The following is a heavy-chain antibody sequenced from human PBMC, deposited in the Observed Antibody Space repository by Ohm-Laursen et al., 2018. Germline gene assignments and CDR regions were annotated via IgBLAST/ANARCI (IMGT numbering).Heavy chain of an antibody. V-gene: IGHV4-38-2*01. CDR1: GYSISSGYF. CDR3: ARGLWWFDP. Sequence: TLSLTCAGSGYSISSGYFWGWIRQPPGKGLEWIGTIYHSGSTYYNPSLKSRVTISVDTSKNQFSLKLSSVTAADTALYYCARGLWWFDPWGQGTLVTVSS. CDR2: IYHSGST. J-gene: IGHJ5*02.